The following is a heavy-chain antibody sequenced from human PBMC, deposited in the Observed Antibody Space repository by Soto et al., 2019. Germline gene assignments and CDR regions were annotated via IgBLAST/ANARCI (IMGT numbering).Heavy chain of an antibody. D-gene: IGHD6-13*01. CDR2: ISSSSSTI. CDR1: GFTFSSYS. CDR3: ARDSSSWYGDYYGMDV. V-gene: IGHV3-48*01. J-gene: IGHJ6*02. Sequence: GGSLRLSCAASGFTFSSYSMNWVRQAPGKGLEWVSYISSSSSTIYYADSVKGRFTISRDNAKNSLYLQMNSLRAEDTAVYYCARDSSSWYGDYYGMDVWGQGTTVTVSS.